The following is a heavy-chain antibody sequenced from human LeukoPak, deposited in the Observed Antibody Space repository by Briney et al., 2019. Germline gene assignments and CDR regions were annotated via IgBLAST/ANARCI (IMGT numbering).Heavy chain of an antibody. V-gene: IGHV4-30-2*01. CDR1: GGSISSGAYS. Sequence: SETLSLTCAVSGGSISSGAYSWSWIRQPPGKGLEWIGYIYHSGSTYYNPSLKSRVTISVDRSKNQFSLKLSSVTAADTAVYYCASDDYGDSSSYFDYWGQGTLVTVSS. CDR3: ASDDYGDSSSYFDY. CDR2: IYHSGST. D-gene: IGHD4-17*01. J-gene: IGHJ4*02.